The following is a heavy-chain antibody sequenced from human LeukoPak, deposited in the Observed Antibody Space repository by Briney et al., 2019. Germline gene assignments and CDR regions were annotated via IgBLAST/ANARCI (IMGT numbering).Heavy chain of an antibody. CDR1: GYTFTIYG. Sequence: ASVTVSFKASGYTFTIYGISWVRQASGQGLEWMGWISAYNGNTNYAQKLQGRVTMTTDTSTSTAYMELRSLRSDDTAVYYCARAGRVPDYYYGMDVWGQGTTVTVSS. CDR2: ISAYNGNT. CDR3: ARAGRVPDYYYGMDV. V-gene: IGHV1-18*01. J-gene: IGHJ6*02.